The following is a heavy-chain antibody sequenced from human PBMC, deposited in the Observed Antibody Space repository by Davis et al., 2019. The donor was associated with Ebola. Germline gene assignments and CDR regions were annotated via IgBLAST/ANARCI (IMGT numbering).Heavy chain of an antibody. CDR3: ARAPAGRWQWPGTACDY. Sequence: PGGSLRLSCAVSGFTFSNDWMTWVRQAPGKGLEWVANIKQDGSEKYHVDSVRGRFTISRDNAKNSLYLQLNSLRPEDTALYYCARAPAGRWQWPGTACDYWGQGTLVTVSS. J-gene: IGHJ4*02. CDR2: IKQDGSEK. D-gene: IGHD6-19*01. CDR1: GFTFSNDW. V-gene: IGHV3-7*04.